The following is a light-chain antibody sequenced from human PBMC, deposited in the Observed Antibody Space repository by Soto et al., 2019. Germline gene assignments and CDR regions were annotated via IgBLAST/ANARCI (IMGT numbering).Light chain of an antibody. CDR2: EVS. CDR1: SSDVGGYNY. V-gene: IGLV2-14*01. J-gene: IGLJ1*01. CDR3: SSYTSSTFYV. Sequence: QSAVSQPASVSGSPGKTISISCTGTSSDVGGYNYVSWYQQHPGKAPKLMIYEVSNRPSGVSNPSSGSKSGNTASLTISGLQAEDEADYYCSSYTSSTFYVFGTGTKVTVL.